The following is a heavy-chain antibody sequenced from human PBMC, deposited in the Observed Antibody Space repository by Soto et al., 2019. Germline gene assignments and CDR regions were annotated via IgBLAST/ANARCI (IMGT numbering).Heavy chain of an antibody. D-gene: IGHD6-13*01. V-gene: IGHV3-23*01. CDR2: ISGSGGST. Sequence: PGGSLSLSCAASGFTFSSYAMSWVRQAPGKGLEWVSAISGSGGSTYYADSVKGRFTISRDNSKNTLYLQMNSLRAEDTAVYYCAKGSLAAAGRGGMDVWGQGTTVTVSS. J-gene: IGHJ6*02. CDR1: GFTFSSYA. CDR3: AKGSLAAAGRGGMDV.